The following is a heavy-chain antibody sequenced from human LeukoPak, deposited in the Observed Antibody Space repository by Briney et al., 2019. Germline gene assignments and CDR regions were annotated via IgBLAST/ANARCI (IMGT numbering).Heavy chain of an antibody. D-gene: IGHD3-10*01. CDR1: GYTFTGYY. CDR2: INPNSGGT. CDR3: ARDGDLRFGELPDY. Sequence: ASVKVSCKASGYTFTGYYMHWVRQAPGQGLEWMGWINPNSGGTNYAQKFQGRVTMTRDTSISTAYMELSRLRSDDTAVYYCARDGDLRFGELPDYWSQGTLVTVSS. J-gene: IGHJ4*02. V-gene: IGHV1-2*02.